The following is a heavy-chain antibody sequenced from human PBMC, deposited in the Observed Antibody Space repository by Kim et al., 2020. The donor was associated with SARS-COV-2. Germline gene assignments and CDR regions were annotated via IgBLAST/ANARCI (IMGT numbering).Heavy chain of an antibody. J-gene: IGHJ4*02. CDR1: GGTFSSYA. D-gene: IGHD5-12*01. CDR3: ARDPPSEMATNDDY. CDR2: IIPIFGTA. V-gene: IGHV1-69*13. Sequence: SVKVSCKASGGTFSSYAISWVRQAPGQGLEWMGGIIPIFGTANYAQKFQGRVTITADESTSTAYMELSSLRSEDTAVYYCARDPPSEMATNDDYWGQGTLVTVSS.